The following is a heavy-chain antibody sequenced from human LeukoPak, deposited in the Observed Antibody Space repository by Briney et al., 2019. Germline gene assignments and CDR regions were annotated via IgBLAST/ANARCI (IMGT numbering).Heavy chain of an antibody. Sequence: PGGALRLSSAASGFTFDDYAMHWVRQAPGKGLEWVSGISWNSGSIGYADSVKGRFTISRDNAKNSLYLQMNSLRAEDTALYYCAKGSTAENDAFDIWGQGTMVTVSS. CDR2: ISWNSGSI. CDR1: GFTFDDYA. V-gene: IGHV3-9*01. CDR3: AKGSTAENDAFDI. J-gene: IGHJ3*02. D-gene: IGHD5/OR15-5a*01.